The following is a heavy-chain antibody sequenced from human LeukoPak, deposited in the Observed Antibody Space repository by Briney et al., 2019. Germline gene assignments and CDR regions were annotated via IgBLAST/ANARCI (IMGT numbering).Heavy chain of an antibody. Sequence: PGGSLRLSCAASGFTFSSYGMHWVRQAPGKGLEWVAVISYDGSNKYHADSVKGRFTISRDNSKNTLYLQMNSLRAEDTAVYYCARTRGYALHNFDYWGQGTLVTVSS. V-gene: IGHV3-30*03. CDR2: ISYDGSNK. CDR3: ARTRGYALHNFDY. J-gene: IGHJ4*02. D-gene: IGHD4-11*01. CDR1: GFTFSSYG.